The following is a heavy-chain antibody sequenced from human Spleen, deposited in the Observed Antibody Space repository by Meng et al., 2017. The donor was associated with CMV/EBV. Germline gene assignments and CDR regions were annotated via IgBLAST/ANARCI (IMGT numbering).Heavy chain of an antibody. D-gene: IGHD3-10*01. Sequence: GESLKISCAASGFIFSSHWMHWVRQAPGKGLVWVSRIDSDGSSTSYVDSVKGRFTISRDNTNNTLYLQMNGLRAEDTAVYYCAREPGRGAFDIWGQGTMVTVSS. CDR1: GFIFSSHW. CDR2: IDSDGSST. CDR3: AREPGRGAFDI. V-gene: IGHV3-74*01. J-gene: IGHJ3*02.